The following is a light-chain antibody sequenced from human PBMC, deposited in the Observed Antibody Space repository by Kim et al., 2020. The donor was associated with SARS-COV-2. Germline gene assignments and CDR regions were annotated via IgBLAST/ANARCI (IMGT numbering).Light chain of an antibody. CDR2: AAS. V-gene: IGKV1-9*01. Sequence: ASVGDRVTISCRASKGISNYLAWYQQKPGKAPILQIYAASTLQSGVPSRFSGSGSGTEFTLTISSLQPEDFATYFCQQLNSDPRGFGQGTRLEIK. CDR3: QQLNSDPRG. CDR1: KGISNY. J-gene: IGKJ5*01.